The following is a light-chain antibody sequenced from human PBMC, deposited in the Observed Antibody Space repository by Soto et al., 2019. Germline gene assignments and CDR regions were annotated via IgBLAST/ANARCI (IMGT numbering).Light chain of an antibody. V-gene: IGLV2-14*01. CDR1: SRDIGAYNY. CDR3: SAYTTYIWV. J-gene: IGLJ3*02. Sequence: QSALTQPASVSGSLGRSITIPCSGSSRDIGAYNYVSWYQQYVGKAPELIIFEVSNRPSGVTNRFSGSKSGSTASLTLSGLRAADEADYYCSAYTTYIWVFGGGTQLTVL. CDR2: EVS.